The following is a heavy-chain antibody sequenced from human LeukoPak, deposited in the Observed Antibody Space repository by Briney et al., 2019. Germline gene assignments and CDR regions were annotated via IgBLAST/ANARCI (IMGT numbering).Heavy chain of an antibody. Sequence: SETLSLTCTVSGGSISSHYWSWIRQPPGKGLEWIGYIYYSGSTNYNPSLKSRVTISVDTSKNQFSLKLSSVTAADTAVYYCARSELEAFDIWGQGTMVTVSS. J-gene: IGHJ3*02. CDR1: GGSISSHY. D-gene: IGHD1-7*01. CDR3: ARSELEAFDI. V-gene: IGHV4-59*11. CDR2: IYYSGST.